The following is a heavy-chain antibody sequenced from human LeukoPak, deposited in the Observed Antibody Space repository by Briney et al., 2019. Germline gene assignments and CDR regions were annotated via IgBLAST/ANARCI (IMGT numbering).Heavy chain of an antibody. CDR3: ARDLDRYCSGGSCSEFDY. Sequence: GGSLRLSCAASGFTFSSYSMNWVRQAPGKGLEWVSSISSSSSYIYYTDSVKGRFTISRDNAKNSLYLQTNSLRAEDTAVYYCARDLDRYCSGGSCSEFDYWGQGTLVTVSS. J-gene: IGHJ4*02. CDR2: ISSSSSYI. V-gene: IGHV3-21*01. CDR1: GFTFSSYS. D-gene: IGHD2-15*01.